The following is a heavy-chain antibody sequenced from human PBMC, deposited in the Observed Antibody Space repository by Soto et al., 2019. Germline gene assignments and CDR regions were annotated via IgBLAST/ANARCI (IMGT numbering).Heavy chain of an antibody. V-gene: IGHV3-43*01. J-gene: IGHJ4*02. CDR1: GFTFDNYV. D-gene: IGHD6-13*01. CDR3: AKDIAAAAGGYFDY. CDR2: ISWDGGTT. Sequence: PGGSLRLSCATSGFTFDNYVMHWVRQTPGKGLEWVSLISWDGGTTYYADSVKGRFTISRDNSKNSLYLQMNSLRTEDTALYYCAKDIAAAAGGYFDYWGQGTLVTVPQ.